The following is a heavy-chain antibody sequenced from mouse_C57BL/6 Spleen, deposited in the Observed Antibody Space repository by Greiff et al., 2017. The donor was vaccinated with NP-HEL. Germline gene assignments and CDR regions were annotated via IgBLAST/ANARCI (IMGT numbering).Heavy chain of an antibody. Sequence: EVMLVESEGGLVQPGSSMKLSCTASGFTFSDYYMAWVRQVPEKGLEWVANINYDGSSTYYLDSLKSRFIISRDNAKNILYLQMSSLKSEDTATYYCARDTFTTVVGYWYFDVWGTGTTVTVSS. CDR2: INYDGSST. D-gene: IGHD1-1*01. CDR1: GFTFSDYY. CDR3: ARDTFTTVVGYWYFDV. J-gene: IGHJ1*03. V-gene: IGHV5-16*01.